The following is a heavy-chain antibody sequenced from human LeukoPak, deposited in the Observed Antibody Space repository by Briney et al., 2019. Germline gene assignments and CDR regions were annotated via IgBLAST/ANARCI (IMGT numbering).Heavy chain of an antibody. CDR1: GGSISSSSYY. V-gene: IGHV4-39*07. Sequence: SETLSLTCTVSGGSISSSSYYWGWIRQPPGKGLEWIGSIYYSGSTYYNPSLKSRVTISVDTSKNQFSLKLSSVTAADTAVYYCARARRIVVLLDYWGQGTLVTVSS. D-gene: IGHD3-22*01. J-gene: IGHJ4*02. CDR3: ARARRIVVLLDY. CDR2: IYYSGST.